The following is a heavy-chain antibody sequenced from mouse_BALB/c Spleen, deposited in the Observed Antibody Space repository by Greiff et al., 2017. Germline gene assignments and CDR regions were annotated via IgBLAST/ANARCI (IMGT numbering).Heavy chain of an antibody. CDR1: GYTFSSYW. CDR2: ILPGSGST. J-gene: IGHJ4*01. CDR3: AQGVYYGNYEAMDY. V-gene: IGHV1-9*01. D-gene: IGHD2-1*01. Sequence: QVQLQQSGAELMKPGASVKISCKATGYTFSSYWIEWVKQRPGHGLEWIGEILPGSGSTNYNEKFKGKATFTADTSSNTAYMQLSSLTSEDSAVYYCAQGVYYGNYEAMDYWGQGTSVTVSS.